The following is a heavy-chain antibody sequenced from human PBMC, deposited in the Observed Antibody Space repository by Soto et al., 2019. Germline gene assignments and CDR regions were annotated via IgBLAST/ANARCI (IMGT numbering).Heavy chain of an antibody. CDR2: IYSNGDT. CDR3: ARRGGSSSGYYYYAMDA. CDR1: SDSMNSGGYY. J-gene: IGHJ6*02. V-gene: IGHV4-31*03. D-gene: IGHD6-6*01. Sequence: PSETLSLTCSVSSDSMNSGGYYWSWIRQHPGKGLEWIGYIYSNGDTYYNPSLKSRVTLSVDTSKNQFSLNLTSVTAADTAVYYCARRGGSSSGYYYYAMDAWGQGTTVTVSS.